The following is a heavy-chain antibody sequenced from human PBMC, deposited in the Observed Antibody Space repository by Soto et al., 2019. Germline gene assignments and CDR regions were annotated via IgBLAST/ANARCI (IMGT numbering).Heavy chain of an antibody. J-gene: IGHJ4*02. Sequence: QITLKESGPTLVEPTQTLTLTCTYSGFSLRTTGVGVGWIRQPPGKALEWLGIIYWNDDKRYSPSLKNRFTLTSDISKSQVVLTMTNMDPVDTATYYCAHTWGLPFDCCGQGSLVIVAS. CDR2: IYWNDDK. CDR1: GFSLRTTGVG. CDR3: AHTWGLPFDC. V-gene: IGHV2-5*01. D-gene: IGHD3-16*01.